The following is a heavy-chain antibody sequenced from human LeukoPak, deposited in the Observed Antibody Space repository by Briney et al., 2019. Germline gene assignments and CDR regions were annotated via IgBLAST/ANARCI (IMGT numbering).Heavy chain of an antibody. J-gene: IGHJ4*02. CDR3: ARDLDN. V-gene: IGHV3-30-3*01. CDR2: MSSDGSSR. Sequence: GGSLRRSCAASGLTFSSYAMHWVRQAPGKGLEWVAVMSSDGSSRYYAGSVKGRFTISRDNSKDTVYLQMNSLRAEDTAVYYCARDLDNWGQGTLVTVSS. CDR1: GLTFSSYA.